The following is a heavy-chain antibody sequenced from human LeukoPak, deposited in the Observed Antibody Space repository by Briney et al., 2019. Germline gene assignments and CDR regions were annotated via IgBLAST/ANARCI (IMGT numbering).Heavy chain of an antibody. CDR3: ARGVIKVVPAAIESYYYYMDV. J-gene: IGHJ6*03. CDR1: GGTFSSYA. V-gene: IGHV1-69*06. D-gene: IGHD2-2*01. CDR2: IIPIFGTA. Sequence: GASVKVSCKASGGTFSSYAISWVRQAPGQGLEWMGGIIPIFGTANYAQKFQGRVTITADKSTSTAYMELSSLRSEDTAVYYCARGVIKVVPAAIESYYYYMDVWGKGTTVTVSS.